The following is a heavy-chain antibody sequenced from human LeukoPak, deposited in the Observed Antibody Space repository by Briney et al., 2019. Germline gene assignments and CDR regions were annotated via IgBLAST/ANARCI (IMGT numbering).Heavy chain of an antibody. CDR1: GGSMSSSRYY. V-gene: IGHV4-39*01. D-gene: IGHD1-26*01. J-gene: IGHJ2*01. CDR2: MSYGGST. Sequence: SETLSLTCTVSGGSMSSSRYYWGWIRQPPGKGLEWIGSMSYGGSTNYNLSLRSRVDIFEDTSKNQFSLTVNSVTAADTAIYYCARLSIAGATHWYFELWGRGTLVTVSS. CDR3: ARLSIAGATHWYFEL.